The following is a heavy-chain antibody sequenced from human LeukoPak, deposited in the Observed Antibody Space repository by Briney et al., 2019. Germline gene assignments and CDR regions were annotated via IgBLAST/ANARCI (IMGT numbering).Heavy chain of an antibody. CDR1: GGSISSGGYY. D-gene: IGHD3-22*01. CDR2: IYYSGST. J-gene: IGHJ5*02. Sequence: SQTLSLTCTVSGGSISSGGYYWSWIRQHPGKGLEWIGYIYYSGSTYYNPSLKSRVTISVDTSKNQFSLKLSSVTAADTAVYYCAREVPDSSGYYGNWFDPWGQGTLVTVSS. V-gene: IGHV4-31*03. CDR3: AREVPDSSGYYGNWFDP.